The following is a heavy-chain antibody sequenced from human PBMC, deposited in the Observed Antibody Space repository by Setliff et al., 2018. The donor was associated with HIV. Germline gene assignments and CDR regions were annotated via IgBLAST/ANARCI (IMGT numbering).Heavy chain of an antibody. D-gene: IGHD1-26*01. Sequence: SETLSLTCAVFGGSFTDYYWIWIRQPPGKGLEWIGEINHSGSTHYNPSLKSRFIISVDTSKNQFSLKVNPMTAADTAVYYCARGARLLAAYSDRWDYFYMAVWGKGTTVTVSS. J-gene: IGHJ6*03. CDR3: ARGARLLAAYSDRWDYFYMAV. CDR2: INHSGST. CDR1: GGSFTDYY. V-gene: IGHV4-34*01.